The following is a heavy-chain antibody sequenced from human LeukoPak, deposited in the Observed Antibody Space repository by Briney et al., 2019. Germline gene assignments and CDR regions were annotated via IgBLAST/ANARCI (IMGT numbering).Heavy chain of an antibody. CDR2: IYYSGST. CDR1: GGSISSGDYY. Sequence: SQTLSLTCTVSGGSISSGDYYWSWIRQPPGKGLEWLGYIYYSGSTYYNPSLKSRVTISVDTSKNQFSLKLSSVTAADTAVYYCARDLEAIVGSSHDAFDIWGQGTMVTVSS. V-gene: IGHV4-30-4*08. J-gene: IGHJ3*02. D-gene: IGHD1-26*01. CDR3: ARDLEAIVGSSHDAFDI.